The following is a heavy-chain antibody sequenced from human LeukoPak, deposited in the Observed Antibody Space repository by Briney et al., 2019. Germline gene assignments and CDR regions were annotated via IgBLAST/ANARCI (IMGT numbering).Heavy chain of an antibody. CDR2: IYYSGST. Sequence: SETLSLTCTVSGGSISSSSYYWGWIRQPPGKGLEWIVSIYYSGSTYYNPSLKSRVTISVSTSKNQFSLKLSSVTAADTAVYYCARHKYYYDSSGYPSDAFDIWGQGTMVTVSS. D-gene: IGHD3-22*01. CDR1: GGSISSSSYY. J-gene: IGHJ3*02. V-gene: IGHV4-39*01. CDR3: ARHKYYYDSSGYPSDAFDI.